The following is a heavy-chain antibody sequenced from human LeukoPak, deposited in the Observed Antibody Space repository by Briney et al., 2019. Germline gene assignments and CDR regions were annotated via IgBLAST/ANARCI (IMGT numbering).Heavy chain of an antibody. CDR3: ARAGYYYDSSGYHVSHFDY. D-gene: IGHD3-22*01. Sequence: SETLSLTRTVSGGSISSYYWSWIRQPPGKGLEWIGYIYYSGSTNYNPPLKSRVTISVDTSKNQFSLKLSSVTAADTAVYYCARAGYYYDSSGYHVSHFDYWGQGTLVTVSS. V-gene: IGHV4-59*01. CDR2: IYYSGST. J-gene: IGHJ4*02. CDR1: GGSISSYY.